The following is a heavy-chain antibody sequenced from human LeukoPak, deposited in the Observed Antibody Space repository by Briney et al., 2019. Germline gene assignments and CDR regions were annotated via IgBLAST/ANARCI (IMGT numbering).Heavy chain of an antibody. V-gene: IGHV3-66*01. J-gene: IGHJ4*02. CDR2: IYSGGST. CDR3: AREHYYDSRVFDY. D-gene: IGHD3-22*01. Sequence: GGSLRLSCSASGFTVSSNYMSWVRQAPGKGLEWVSVIYSGGSTYYADSVKGRFTISRDNSKNTLYLQMNSLRAEDTAVYYCAREHYYDSRVFDYWGQGTLVTVSS. CDR1: GFTVSSNY.